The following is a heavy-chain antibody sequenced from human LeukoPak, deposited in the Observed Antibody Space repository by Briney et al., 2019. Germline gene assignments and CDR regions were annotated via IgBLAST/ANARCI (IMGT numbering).Heavy chain of an antibody. CDR3: ARGLGTNSGLTFDY. V-gene: IGHV3-20*04. CDR1: GFTFDDYG. D-gene: IGHD4/OR15-4a*01. Sequence: PGGSLRLSCAASGFTFDDYGMSWVRQAPGKGLEWVSGINWNGGSTGYADSVKGRFTISRDNAKNSLYLQMNSLRAEDTAVYYCARGLGTNSGLTFDYWGQGTLVTVSS. CDR2: INWNGGST. J-gene: IGHJ4*02.